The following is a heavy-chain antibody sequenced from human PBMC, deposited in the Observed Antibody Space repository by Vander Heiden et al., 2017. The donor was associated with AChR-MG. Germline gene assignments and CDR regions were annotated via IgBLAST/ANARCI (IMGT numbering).Heavy chain of an antibody. Sequence: EVQLLESGGGLVQPGGSLRLSCAASAFTFSSYAMSWVRQAPGKGVECVSAISGSGGSTYYADSVKGRFTISRDNSKNTLYLQMNSLRAEDTAVYYCAKVPDYGGNDYWGQGTLVTVSS. V-gene: IGHV3-23*01. CDR3: AKVPDYGGNDY. J-gene: IGHJ4*02. CDR2: ISGSGGST. D-gene: IGHD4-17*01. CDR1: AFTFSSYA.